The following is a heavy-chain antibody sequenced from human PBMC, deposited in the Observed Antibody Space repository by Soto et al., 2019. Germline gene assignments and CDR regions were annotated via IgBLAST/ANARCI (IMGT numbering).Heavy chain of an antibody. CDR2: IWYDGSNK. Sequence: QVQLVESGGGVVQPGRSLRLSCAASGFTFSSYGMHWVRQAPGKGLEWVAVIWYDGSNKYYADSVKGRFTISRDNSKNTXXLQMNSLRAEDTAVYYCARPLYDSSGYHIFAAFDIWGQGTMVTVSS. V-gene: IGHV3-33*01. D-gene: IGHD3-22*01. CDR3: ARPLYDSSGYHIFAAFDI. J-gene: IGHJ3*02. CDR1: GFTFSSYG.